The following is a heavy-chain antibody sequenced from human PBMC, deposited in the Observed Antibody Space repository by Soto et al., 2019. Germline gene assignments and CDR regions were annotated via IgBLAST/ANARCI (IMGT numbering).Heavy chain of an antibody. CDR2: ISAYNGNT. CDR1: GYTFTSYG. D-gene: IGHD2-2*01. Sequence: QVQLVQSGAEVKKPGASVKVSRKASGYTFTSYGISWVRQAPGQGLEWMGWISAYNGNTNYAQKLQGRVTMTTDTSTSTAYMELRSLRSDDTAVYYCASAPLLSAAMFDYGMDVWGQGTTVTVSS. CDR3: ASAPLLSAAMFDYGMDV. V-gene: IGHV1-18*01. J-gene: IGHJ6*02.